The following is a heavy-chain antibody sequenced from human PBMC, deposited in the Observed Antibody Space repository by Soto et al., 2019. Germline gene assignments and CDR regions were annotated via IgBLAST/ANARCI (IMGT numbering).Heavy chain of an antibody. Sequence: PGGSLRLFCAASGFTFSSYSMNWVRQAPGKGLEWASSISSSSSYIYYADSVKGRFTISRDNAKNSLYLQMNSLRAEDTAVYYCAREGGYGSGSYPDYWGQGTLVTAPQ. D-gene: IGHD3-10*01. J-gene: IGHJ4*02. CDR3: AREGGYGSGSYPDY. CDR2: ISSSSSYI. CDR1: GFTFSSYS. V-gene: IGHV3-21*01.